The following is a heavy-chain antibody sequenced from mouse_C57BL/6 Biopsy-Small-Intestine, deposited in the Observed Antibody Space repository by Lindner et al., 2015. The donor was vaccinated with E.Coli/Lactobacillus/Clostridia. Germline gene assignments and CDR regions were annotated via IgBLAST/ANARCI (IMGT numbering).Heavy chain of an antibody. Sequence: SVKVSCKASGYGFTSYLMHWVRQAPGKGLEWMGGFDPEDGETIYAQKFQGRVTMTEDTSTDTAYMELSSLRSEDTAVYYCATVWPRYFHSNADYHPPDSWGQGTLVTVSS. J-gene: IGHJ4*01. CDR2: FDPEDGET. D-gene: IGHD2-5*01. V-gene: IGHV1-87*01. CDR1: GYGFTSYL. CDR3: ATVWPRYFHSNADYHPPDS.